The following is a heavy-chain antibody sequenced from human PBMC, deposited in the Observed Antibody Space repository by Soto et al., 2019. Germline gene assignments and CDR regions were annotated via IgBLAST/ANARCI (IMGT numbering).Heavy chain of an antibody. CDR2: ISTYDGST. D-gene: IGHD3-9*01. CDR1: TYIFTSHG. Sequence: ASVKVSCKTSTYIFTSHGFSWVRQAPGQGLEWVGWISTYDGSTNYAQRLQGRVAMTTDTSTTTAYMELRSLRPDDTAVYYCTKDAKFDDIYTGYFVNDLWGQGTPVTSPQ. V-gene: IGHV1-18*01. CDR3: TKDAKFDDIYTGYFVNDL. J-gene: IGHJ5*02.